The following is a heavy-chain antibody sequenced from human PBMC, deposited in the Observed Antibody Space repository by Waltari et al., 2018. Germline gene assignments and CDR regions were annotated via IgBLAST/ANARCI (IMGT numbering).Heavy chain of an antibody. CDR1: GFTFSSYE. CDR2: ISSSGSTI. V-gene: IGHV3-48*03. CDR3: ARRYDRDWYFDL. J-gene: IGHJ2*01. D-gene: IGHD3-22*01. Sequence: EVQLVESGGGLVQPGGSLRLSCAASGFTFSSYEMNWVRQAPGKGLEWVSYISSSGSTIYYADSVKGRFTISRDNAKNSLYLQMNSLRAEDTAVYYCARRYDRDWYFDLWGRGTLVTVSS.